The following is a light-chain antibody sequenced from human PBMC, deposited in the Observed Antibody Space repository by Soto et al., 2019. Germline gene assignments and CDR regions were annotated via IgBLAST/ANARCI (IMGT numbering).Light chain of an antibody. CDR2: KAS. Sequence: DIQMTQSPSTLSASVGDRVTITCRASQSISSWLAWYQQKPGKAPKLLIYKASSLGSWVPSRFRGSGSGTEFTLTISSLQPDDFATYYCQQYNSYQWTFGQGTKVEIK. CDR3: QQYNSYQWT. V-gene: IGKV1-5*03. J-gene: IGKJ1*01. CDR1: QSISSW.